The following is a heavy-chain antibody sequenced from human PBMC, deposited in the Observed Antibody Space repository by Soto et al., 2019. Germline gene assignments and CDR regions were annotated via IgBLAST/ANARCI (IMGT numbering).Heavy chain of an antibody. Sequence: GASLTLSCAASGFTFSSYILHCVSQAPCKWLEWLAVISYDGINKYYADSVKGRFTIARDYSKDTLYLQMNSLRAEDTAVYYCASSRDGYPISNDYSGQATLVNVCS. CDR1: GFTFSSYI. CDR2: ISYDGINK. J-gene: IGHJ4*02. D-gene: IGHD5-12*01. CDR3: ASSRDGYPISNDY. V-gene: IGHV3-30*03.